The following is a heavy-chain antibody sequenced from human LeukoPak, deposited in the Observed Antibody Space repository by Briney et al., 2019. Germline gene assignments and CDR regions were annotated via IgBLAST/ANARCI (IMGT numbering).Heavy chain of an antibody. Sequence: GGSLRLSCAASGFTVSSNYMSWVRQAPGKGLEWVSVIYSGGSTYYADSVKGRFNISRDNSKNTLYLQMNSLRAEDTAVYYCATAEKYYYDSSGYSDWGQGTLVTVSS. J-gene: IGHJ4*02. D-gene: IGHD3-22*01. CDR2: IYSGGST. CDR3: ATAEKYYYDSSGYSD. V-gene: IGHV3-53*01. CDR1: GFTVSSNY.